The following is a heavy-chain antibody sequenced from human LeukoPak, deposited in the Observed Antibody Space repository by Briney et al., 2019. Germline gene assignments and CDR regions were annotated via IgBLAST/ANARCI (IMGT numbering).Heavy chain of an antibody. CDR1: GGSISSYY. CDR2: IYYSGST. V-gene: IGHV4-39*07. CDR3: ARKESSGYYYDSSAPGPFDP. Sequence: SETLSLTCTVSGGSISSYYWGWIRQPPGKGLEWIGSIYYSGSTYYNPSLKSRVTISVDTSKNQFSLKLSSVTAADTAVYYCARKESSGYYYDSSAPGPFDPWGQGTLVTVSS. J-gene: IGHJ5*02. D-gene: IGHD3-22*01.